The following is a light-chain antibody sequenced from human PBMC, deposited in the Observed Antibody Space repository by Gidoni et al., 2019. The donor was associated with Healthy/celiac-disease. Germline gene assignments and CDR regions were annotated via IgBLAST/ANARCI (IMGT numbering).Light chain of an antibody. Sequence: QSVLPQPPSLSAAPGQTVTISCSGSHSDLGNNYVAWYQHLPGAAPHLLIYDSYQRPSGIPDRFSGSRSGTSAALAITGLQTGDEADYYCGTWDSSLSAWVFGGGTKPTVL. CDR2: DSY. V-gene: IGLV1-51*01. J-gene: IGLJ3*02. CDR3: GTWDSSLSAWV. CDR1: HSDLGNNY.